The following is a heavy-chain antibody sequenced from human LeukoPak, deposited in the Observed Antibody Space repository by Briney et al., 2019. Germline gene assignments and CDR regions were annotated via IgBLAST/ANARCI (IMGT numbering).Heavy chain of an antibody. J-gene: IGHJ4*02. CDR3: ARVQDY. Sequence: SETLSLTGTVSTVSTSRSSYYWGWLRQPPGKGLEWIGSIFYSGSTYYNPSLKSRVTISVDTSKNQFSLKLSSVTAADTAVYYCARVQDYWGQGTLVTVSS. CDR1: TVSTSRSSYY. CDR2: IFYSGST. V-gene: IGHV4-39*01.